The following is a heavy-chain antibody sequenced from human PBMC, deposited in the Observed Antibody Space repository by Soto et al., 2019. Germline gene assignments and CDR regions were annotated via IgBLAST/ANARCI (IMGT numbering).Heavy chain of an antibody. J-gene: IGHJ4*02. CDR3: AKGSGSFDY. Sequence: GGSLSLSCASSGFTFRSYAVNWVRQAPGKGLEWVSAISGSGGSTYYADSVKGRFTISRDNSKDTLFLQMNSLRAEDTAVYYCAKGSGSFDYWGQGILVTVSS. CDR1: GFTFRSYA. V-gene: IGHV3-23*01. D-gene: IGHD1-26*01. CDR2: ISGSGGST.